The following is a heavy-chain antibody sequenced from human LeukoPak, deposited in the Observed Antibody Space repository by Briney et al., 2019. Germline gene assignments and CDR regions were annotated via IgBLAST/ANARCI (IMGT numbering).Heavy chain of an antibody. J-gene: IGHJ1*01. CDR1: GFTFSSYW. CDR3: AAGSGWLIHH. V-gene: IGHV3-7*01. CDR2: IKQDGSET. D-gene: IGHD6-13*01. Sequence: GGSLRLSCAASGFTFSSYWMIWVRHPPGKGLEWVAGIKQDGSETLYVDSVRGQFTISRDNAQNSLYLQMNSLRTEDTAVYHCAAGSGWLIHHWGQGTLVAVSS.